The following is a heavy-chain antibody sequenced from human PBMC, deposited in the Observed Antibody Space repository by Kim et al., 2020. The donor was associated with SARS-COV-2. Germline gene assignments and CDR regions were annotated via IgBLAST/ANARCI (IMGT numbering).Heavy chain of an antibody. D-gene: IGHD3-10*01. V-gene: IGHV4-39*01. CDR2: IYYSGST. CDR1: GGSISSSSYY. CDR3: ARLSSSGTPKDY. J-gene: IGHJ4*02. Sequence: SETLSLTCTVSGGSISSSSYYWGWIRQPPGKGLEWIGSIYYSGSTYYNPSLKSRVTISVDTSKNQFSLKLSSVTAADTAVYYCARLSSSGTPKDYWGQGTLVTVSS.